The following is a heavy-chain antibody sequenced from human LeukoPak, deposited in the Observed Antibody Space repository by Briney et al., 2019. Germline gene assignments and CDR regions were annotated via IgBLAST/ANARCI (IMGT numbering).Heavy chain of an antibody. CDR1: GLTVSTNS. D-gene: IGHD5-12*01. J-gene: IGHJ4*02. CDR3: AKKNSDYAEGSRPFDY. V-gene: IGHV3-53*01. CDR2: IYSDNT. Sequence: PGGSLRLSCTVSGLTVSTNSVSWVRQAPGKGLEWVSFIYSDNTHYSDSVKGRFTISRDSSKNTLYLQMNSLRAEDTAVYHCAKKNSDYAEGSRPFDYWGQGTLVTVSS.